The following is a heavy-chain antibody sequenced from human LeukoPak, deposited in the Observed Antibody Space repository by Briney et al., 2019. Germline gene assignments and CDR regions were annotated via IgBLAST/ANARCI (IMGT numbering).Heavy chain of an antibody. J-gene: IGHJ4*02. CDR1: GFTFITYS. D-gene: IGHD5-12*01. CDR3: ARFDSGYASYFDY. Sequence: GGSLRLSCAVSGFTFITYSMNWVRQAPGKGLEWVSSIHSSSSYMYYADSVKGRFTISRDNAKNSLYLQMNSLRAEDTAVYYCARFDSGYASYFDYWGQGTLVTVSS. CDR2: IHSSSSYM. V-gene: IGHV3-21*01.